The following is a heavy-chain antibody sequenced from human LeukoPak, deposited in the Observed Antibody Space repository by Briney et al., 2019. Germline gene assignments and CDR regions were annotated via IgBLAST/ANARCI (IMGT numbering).Heavy chain of an antibody. J-gene: IGHJ4*02. CDR2: ISGSGGST. CDR3: AKASTFSGSPVDH. V-gene: IGHV3-23*01. Sequence: GGSLRLSCAASGFTFSSYAMNWVRQVPGKGLEWFSAISGSGGSTYYADSVKGRFTISRDNSKNTLSLQMNGLRADDTAVYYCAKASTFSGSPVDHWGQGTLVTVSS. D-gene: IGHD1-26*01. CDR1: GFTFSSYA.